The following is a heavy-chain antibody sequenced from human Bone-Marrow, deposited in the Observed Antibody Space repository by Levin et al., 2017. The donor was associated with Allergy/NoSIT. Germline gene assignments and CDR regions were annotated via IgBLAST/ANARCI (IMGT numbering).Heavy chain of an antibody. Sequence: ASVKVSCKASGYTFTSHYMHWVRQAPGQGLEWMGVINPSGGNTNYAQRFQGRVTMTRDTSTSTVYMDLSSLESEDTAVYYCARAQFYGDSSGYSYLYYFDYWGQGTLVTVSS. CDR2: INPSGGNT. J-gene: IGHJ4*02. CDR3: ARAQFYGDSSGYSYLYYFDY. V-gene: IGHV1-46*01. D-gene: IGHD3-22*01. CDR1: GYTFTSHY.